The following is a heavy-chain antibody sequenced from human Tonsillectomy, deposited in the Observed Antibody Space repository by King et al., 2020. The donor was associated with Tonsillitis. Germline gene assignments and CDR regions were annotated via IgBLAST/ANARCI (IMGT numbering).Heavy chain of an antibody. CDR1: GFTFGDYA. J-gene: IGHJ4*02. CDR3: TRDRTIFGGYFDY. CDR2: IRSKAYGGTT. D-gene: IGHD3-3*01. Sequence: VQLVESGGGLVQPGRSLRLSCTASGFTFGDYAMSWFRQAPGKGLEWVGFIRSKAYGGTTEYAASVKGRFTISRDDSKSIAYLQMNGLKTEDTAVYYCTRDRTIFGGYFDYWGQGTLVTVSS. V-gene: IGHV3-49*03.